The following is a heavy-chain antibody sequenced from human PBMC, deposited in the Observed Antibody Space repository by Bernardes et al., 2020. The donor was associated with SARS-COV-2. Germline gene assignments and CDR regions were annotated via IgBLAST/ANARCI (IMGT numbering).Heavy chain of an antibody. V-gene: IGHV7-4-1*02. D-gene: IGHD6-13*01. Sequence: ASVKVSCKASGYTFTSYTMNWVRQAPGQGLEWMGWINTNTGNPTYAQGFTGRFVFSLDTSVSTAYLQISSLKAEDTAVYYCARDPGYSSSWDYYYYGMDVWGQGTTVTVSS. J-gene: IGHJ6*02. CDR3: ARDPGYSSSWDYYYYGMDV. CDR1: GYTFTSYT. CDR2: INTNTGNP.